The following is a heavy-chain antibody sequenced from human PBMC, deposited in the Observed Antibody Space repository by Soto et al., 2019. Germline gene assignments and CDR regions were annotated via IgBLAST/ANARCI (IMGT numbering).Heavy chain of an antibody. V-gene: IGHV1-69*13. CDR2: IIPIFGTA. D-gene: IGHD5-18*01. CDR3: ASSRGSGYSYGYYYYYGMDV. Sequence: ASVKVSCKASGGTFSSYAISWVRQAPGQGLEWMGGIIPIFGTANYAQKFQGRVTITADESTSTAYMELSSLRSEDTAVYYCASSRGSGYSYGYYYYYGMDVWGQGTTVTSP. J-gene: IGHJ6*02. CDR1: GGTFSSYA.